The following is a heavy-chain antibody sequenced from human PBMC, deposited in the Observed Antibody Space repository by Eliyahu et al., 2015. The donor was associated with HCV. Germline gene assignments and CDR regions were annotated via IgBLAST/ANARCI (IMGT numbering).Heavy chain of an antibody. Sequence: QVTLKESGPVLVKPTETLTLTCTVSGFSLXNXRMGVSWIRQPPGKALEWLAHIFSNDEKSYSTSLKSRLTISKDTSKSQVVLTMTNMDPVDTATYYCARVVPAAIFEVGAFDIWGQGTWSPSLQ. V-gene: IGHV2-26*01. CDR2: IFSNDEK. J-gene: IGHJ3*02. CDR1: GFSLXNXRMG. CDR3: ARVVPAAIFEVGAFDI. D-gene: IGHD2-2*01.